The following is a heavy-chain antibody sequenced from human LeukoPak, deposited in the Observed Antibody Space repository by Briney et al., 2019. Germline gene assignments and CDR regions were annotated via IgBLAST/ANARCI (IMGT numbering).Heavy chain of an antibody. J-gene: IGHJ4*02. CDR1: GYTFTSYG. CDR2: ISPYNDNT. D-gene: IGHD3-10*01. CDR3: ARMITDYGSVRTNFDY. V-gene: IGHV1-18*01. Sequence: GASVKVSCKASGYTFTSYGLTWVRQAPGQGLEWMGWISPYNDNTNYIQSLQGRVTMTTDTSTSTAYMELRSLRSDDTAVYFCARMITDYGSVRTNFDYWGQGTPVTVSS.